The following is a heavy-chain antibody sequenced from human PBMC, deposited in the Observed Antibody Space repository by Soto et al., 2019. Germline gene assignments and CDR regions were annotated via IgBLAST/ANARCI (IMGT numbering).Heavy chain of an antibody. CDR3: TKDAGRVCSGGSCSCLAPDD. CDR2: ISGSRTTT. Sequence: PGGSLKLSCSASGFTFSSYTMSWVRQATGKGLEWVSAISGSRTTTAYADSVKGRFTISRDNSKNTLYLQMNSLRIDDTAIYYCTKDAGRVCSGGSCSCLAPDDWGQGTRVTVT. J-gene: IGHJ4*02. CDR1: GFTFSSYT. D-gene: IGHD2-15*01. V-gene: IGHV3-23*01.